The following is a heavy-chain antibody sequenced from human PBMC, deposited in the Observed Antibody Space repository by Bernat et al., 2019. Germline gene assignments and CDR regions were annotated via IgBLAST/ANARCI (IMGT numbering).Heavy chain of an antibody. CDR3: ARDTGPIAMRVADQYYLDY. D-gene: IGHD3-22*01. Sequence: QVQLVQSGAEVKKPGSSVKVSCKASGCTFSSYAISWVRQAPGQGLEWMGRIIPILGIANYAQKFQGRDTITADKFTSTAYMELSSLRSEDTAVYYCARDTGPIAMRVADQYYLDYWGQGTLVTVSS. CDR2: IIPILGIA. CDR1: GCTFSSYA. J-gene: IGHJ4*02. V-gene: IGHV1-69*04.